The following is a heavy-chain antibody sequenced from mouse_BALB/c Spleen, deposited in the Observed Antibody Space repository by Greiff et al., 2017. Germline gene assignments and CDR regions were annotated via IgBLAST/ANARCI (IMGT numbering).Heavy chain of an antibody. CDR2: IRNKANGYTT. J-gene: IGHJ3*01. CDR1: GFTFTDYY. V-gene: IGHV7-3*02. Sequence: EVKLVESGGGLVQPGGSLRLSCATSGFTFTDYYMSWVRQPPGKALEWLGFIRNKANGYTTEYSASVKGRFTISRDNSQSILYLQMNTLRAEDSATYYCARDEELRLPFAYWGQGTLVTVSA. D-gene: IGHD1-2*01. CDR3: ARDEELRLPFAY.